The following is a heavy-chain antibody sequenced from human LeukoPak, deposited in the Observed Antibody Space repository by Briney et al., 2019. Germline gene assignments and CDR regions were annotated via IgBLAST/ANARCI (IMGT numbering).Heavy chain of an antibody. CDR1: GGSFSGYY. Sequence: PSETLSLTCAVYGGSFSGYYWSWIRQPPGKGLEGIGEINHSGSTNYNPSLKSRVTISVDTSKNQFSLKLSSVTAADTAVYYCARGCRVSIAALKYFDYWGQGTLVTVSS. D-gene: IGHD6-6*01. CDR3: ARGCRVSIAALKYFDY. CDR2: INHSGST. V-gene: IGHV4-34*01. J-gene: IGHJ4*02.